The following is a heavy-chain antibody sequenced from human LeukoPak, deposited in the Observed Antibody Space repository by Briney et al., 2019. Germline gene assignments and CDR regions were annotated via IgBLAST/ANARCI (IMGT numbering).Heavy chain of an antibody. CDR3: TRDLRITGDP. CDR1: GFTFGHYW. D-gene: IGHD1-14*01. V-gene: IGHV3-74*01. CDR2: INPDGTTT. J-gene: IGHJ5*02. Sequence: GGSLRLSCVASGFTFGHYWMFWVRQAPGEGLVWLSHINPDGTTTDYVDSVKGRFTVSRDNAQNTLYLQMNSLRVDDTAVYYCTRDLRITGDPWGQGTLVTVSS.